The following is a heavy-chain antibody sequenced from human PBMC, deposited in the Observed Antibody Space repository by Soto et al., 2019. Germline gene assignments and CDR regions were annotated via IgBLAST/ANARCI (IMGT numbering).Heavy chain of an antibody. D-gene: IGHD3-10*01. CDR3: AKDTDYYGSGSYYTSYYFDY. Sequence: QVQLVESGGGVVQPGRSLRLSCAASGFTFSSYGMHWVRQAPGKGLEWVAVISYDGSNKYYADSVKGRFTISRDNSKNTLYLQMNSLRAEDTAVYYCAKDTDYYGSGSYYTSYYFDYWGQGTLVTVSS. V-gene: IGHV3-30*18. CDR1: GFTFSSYG. J-gene: IGHJ4*02. CDR2: ISYDGSNK.